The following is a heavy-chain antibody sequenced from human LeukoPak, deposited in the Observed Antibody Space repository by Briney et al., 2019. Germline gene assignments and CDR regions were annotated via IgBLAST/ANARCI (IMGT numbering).Heavy chain of an antibody. Sequence: SETLSLTCAVYGGSFSDYYWGWIRQPPGKGLEWIGSMFYRGSTYYNPSLKSRITVSVDTSKNQFSLKLTSVTASDTAVYYCARIFSSSWFGDYFDNWGLGTLVTVSS. CDR2: MFYRGST. J-gene: IGHJ4*02. D-gene: IGHD6-6*01. CDR3: ARIFSSSWFGDYFDN. CDR1: GGSFSDYY. V-gene: IGHV4-34*12.